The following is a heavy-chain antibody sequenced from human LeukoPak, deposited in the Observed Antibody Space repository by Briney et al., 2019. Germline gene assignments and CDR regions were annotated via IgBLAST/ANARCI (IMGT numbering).Heavy chain of an antibody. Sequence: SETLSLTCAVYGGSFSGYYWSWIRQPPGKGLEWIGEINHSGSTNYNPSLKSRVTISVDTSKNQFSLKVTSVTAADTAVYYCARLLSGRNNWFDPWGQGTLVTVSS. V-gene: IGHV4-34*01. J-gene: IGHJ5*02. CDR2: INHSGST. CDR1: GGSFSGYY. CDR3: ARLLSGRNNWFDP. D-gene: IGHD3-10*01.